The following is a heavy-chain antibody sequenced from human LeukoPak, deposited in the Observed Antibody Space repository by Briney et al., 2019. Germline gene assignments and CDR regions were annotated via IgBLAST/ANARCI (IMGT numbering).Heavy chain of an antibody. V-gene: IGHV4-30-4*01. Sequence: SETLSLTCTVSGGSISSGDYYWSWIRQPPGKGLEWIGYIYYSGITYYNPSLRGRVTISLDTSKNQFSLNLTSVTAADTAVYYCARAGLHYDLHYWGQGTLVTVSS. CDR3: ARAGLHYDLHY. J-gene: IGHJ4*02. D-gene: IGHD3-3*01. CDR1: GGSISSGDYY. CDR2: IYYSGIT.